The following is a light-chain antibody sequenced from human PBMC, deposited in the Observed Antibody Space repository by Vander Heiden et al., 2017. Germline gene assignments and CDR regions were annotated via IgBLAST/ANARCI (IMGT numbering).Light chain of an antibody. Sequence: QSVPTQPPSVSGAPGQGVTISCIGSSSNIGAGHDVHWYQQLPGTAPKLLMYDNINRPSGIPDRFSGSRSGTTASLAITGLQAEDEADYYCQSYDSSLRVVVFGGGTKLTVL. CDR2: DNI. CDR1: SSNIGAGHD. J-gene: IGLJ2*01. CDR3: QSYDSSLRVVV. V-gene: IGLV1-40*01.